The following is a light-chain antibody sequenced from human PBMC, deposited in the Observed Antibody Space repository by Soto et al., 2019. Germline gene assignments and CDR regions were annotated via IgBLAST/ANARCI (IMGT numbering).Light chain of an antibody. CDR3: QQSYTTPWT. V-gene: IGKV1-39*01. CDR1: QSISNY. CDR2: AAS. Sequence: DIQMTQSPSSLSASIGDTVTISCRASQSISNYLNWYQQKPGKAPKLLVFAASILHSGVPSRFSGSGSGADFTLTISSLQPEDFATYSCQQSYTTPWTFGQGTKVEVK. J-gene: IGKJ1*01.